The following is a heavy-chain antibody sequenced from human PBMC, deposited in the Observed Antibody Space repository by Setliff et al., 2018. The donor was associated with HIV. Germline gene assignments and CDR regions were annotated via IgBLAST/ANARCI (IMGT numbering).Heavy chain of an antibody. V-gene: IGHV3-49*04. CDR2: IRDRDYHGTT. D-gene: IGHD3-3*01. CDR1: GFTFGDYA. Sequence: PGGSLRLSCTGSGFTFGDYALTWVRQAPGKGLEWVGFIRDRDYHGTTSYAASVMGRFTISRDDSKSIAYLQMSGLKTEDTAIYYCIRSVLIGGDYGGYYHFDSWGQGTLVTVSS. J-gene: IGHJ4*02. CDR3: IRSVLIGGDYGGYYHFDS.